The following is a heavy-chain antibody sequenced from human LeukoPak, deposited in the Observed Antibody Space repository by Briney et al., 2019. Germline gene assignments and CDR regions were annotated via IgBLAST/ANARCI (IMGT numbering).Heavy chain of an antibody. J-gene: IGHJ3*02. CDR2: IKSDGSDT. Sequence: GGSLRLSCAASGFTLSSYWMHWVRQVPGKGLVWVSRIKSDGSDTRYADSVKGRFTISRDNAKNTLYLQMSSLRAEDMAVYYCAKTLTTVTILDAFDIWGQGTMVTVSS. V-gene: IGHV3-74*01. CDR3: AKTLTTVTILDAFDI. CDR1: GFTLSSYW. D-gene: IGHD4-17*01.